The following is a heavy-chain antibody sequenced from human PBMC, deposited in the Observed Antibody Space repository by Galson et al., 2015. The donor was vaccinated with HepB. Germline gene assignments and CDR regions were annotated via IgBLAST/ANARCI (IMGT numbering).Heavy chain of an antibody. V-gene: IGHV3-23*01. Sequence: LRLSCAASGFTFSSYAMSWVRQAPGKGLEWVSAISGSGGSTYYADSVKGRFTISRDNSKNTLYLQMNSLRAEDTAVYYCAKVPDSSGWPYYFDYWGQGTLVTVSS. CDR2: ISGSGGST. CDR3: AKVPDSSGWPYYFDY. D-gene: IGHD6-19*01. J-gene: IGHJ4*02. CDR1: GFTFSSYA.